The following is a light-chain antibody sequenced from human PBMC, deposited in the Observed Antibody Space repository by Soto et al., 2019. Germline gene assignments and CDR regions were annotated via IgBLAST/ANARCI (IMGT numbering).Light chain of an antibody. CDR2: EVS. J-gene: IGLJ1*01. V-gene: IGLV2-23*02. CDR3: CSYAGNKIHYV. CDR1: SSDVGNFNL. Sequence: QSALTQPASLSGSPGQSITIACAGTSSDVGNFNLVSWYQHHPGKAPKLMIFEVSKRPSGVSNRYSGSKSGNTASLTISGLQAEDEADYYCCSYAGNKIHYVFGTGTKVTVL.